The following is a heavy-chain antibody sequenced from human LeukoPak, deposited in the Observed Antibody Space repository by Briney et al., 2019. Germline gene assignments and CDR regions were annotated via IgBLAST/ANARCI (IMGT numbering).Heavy chain of an antibody. CDR2: IYYSGST. D-gene: IGHD4-17*01. J-gene: IGHJ6*03. CDR1: GGSISIYY. V-gene: IGHV4-59*08. CDR3: ASSTVPYYYYYMDV. Sequence: KTSETLSLTCTVSGGSISIYYWSWIRQPPGKGLEWIGYIYYSGSTNYNPSLKSRVTISVDTSKNQFSLKLSSVTAADTAVYYCASSTVPYYYYYMDVWGKGTTVTVSS.